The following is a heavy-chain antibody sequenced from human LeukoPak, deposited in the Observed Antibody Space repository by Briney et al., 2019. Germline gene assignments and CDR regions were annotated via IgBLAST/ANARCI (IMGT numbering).Heavy chain of an antibody. Sequence: SETLSLTCAVYGGSFSGYYWSWIRQPPGKGLEWIGEINHSGSTNYNPSLKSRVSISVDTSKNQFSLKLSSVTAADTAVYYCASVSYCSSTSCYSRSYYYHYMDVWGKGTTVTVSS. CDR1: GGSFSGYY. J-gene: IGHJ6*03. CDR2: INHSGST. D-gene: IGHD2-2*01. CDR3: ASVSYCSSTSCYSRSYYYHYMDV. V-gene: IGHV4-34*01.